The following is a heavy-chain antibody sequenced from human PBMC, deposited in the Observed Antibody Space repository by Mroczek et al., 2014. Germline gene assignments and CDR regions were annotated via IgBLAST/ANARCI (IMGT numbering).Heavy chain of an antibody. CDR3: ARQGRARTTVTGFDY. D-gene: IGHD4-11*01. CDR2: SIIWEX. J-gene: IGHJ4*02. V-gene: IGHV4-39*01. CDR1: GGSISSSSYY. Sequence: QVQLQESGPGXVKPSETLSLTCTVSGGSISSSSYYWGVDPPAPTGRGWSGLGVSIIWEXPLXPVPPRVESPLSVDTSKNQXSLKLSSVTAADTAVYYCARQGRARTTVTGFDYWGQGTLVTVSS.